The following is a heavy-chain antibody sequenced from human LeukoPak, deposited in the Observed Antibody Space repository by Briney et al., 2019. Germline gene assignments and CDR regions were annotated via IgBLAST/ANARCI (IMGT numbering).Heavy chain of an antibody. CDR3: ARASDAGSKYYHYMDV. CDR2: ISSSGGYI. Sequence: PGGSLRLSCAASGFSFNIYGMKWVRQAPGKGLEWISSISSSGGYIDYADSVKGRFTISRDNAKNSLYLQMSSLRAGDAAVYYCARASDAGSKYYHYMDVWGKGTMVMISS. D-gene: IGHD3-10*01. V-gene: IGHV3-21*06. CDR1: GFSFNIYG. J-gene: IGHJ6*03.